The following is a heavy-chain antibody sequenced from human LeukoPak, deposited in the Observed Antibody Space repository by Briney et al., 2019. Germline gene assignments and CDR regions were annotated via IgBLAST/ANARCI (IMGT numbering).Heavy chain of an antibody. V-gene: IGHV4-38-2*02. CDR3: ARICSSTSCLIDY. D-gene: IGHD2-2*01. Sequence: SETLSLTCTVSGYSISSGYYWGWIRQPPGKGLEWIGSIYHSGSTYYNPSLKSRVTISVDTSKNQFSLKLSSVTAADTAVYYCARICSSTSCLIDYWGQGTLVTVSS. J-gene: IGHJ4*02. CDR1: GYSISSGYY. CDR2: IYHSGST.